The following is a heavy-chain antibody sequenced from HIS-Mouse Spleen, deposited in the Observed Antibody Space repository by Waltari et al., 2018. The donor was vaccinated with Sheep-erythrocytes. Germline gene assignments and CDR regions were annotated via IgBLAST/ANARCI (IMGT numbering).Heavy chain of an antibody. Sequence: QVQLVQSGAEVKKPGASVKVSCKASGYTFTGYYMHWVRQAPGQGLEWMGWIKPNSGGTSSSTAYMELSRLRSDDTAVYYCARGYCSSTSCYGYFQHWGQGTLVTVSS. CDR2: IKPNSGG. CDR3: ARGYCSSTSCYGYFQH. D-gene: IGHD2-2*01. V-gene: IGHV1-2*02. J-gene: IGHJ1*01. CDR1: GYTFTGYY.